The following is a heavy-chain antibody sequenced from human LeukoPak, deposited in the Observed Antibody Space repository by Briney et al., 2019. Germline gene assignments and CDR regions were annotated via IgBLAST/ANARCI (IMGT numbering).Heavy chain of an antibody. V-gene: IGHV3-66*01. D-gene: IGHD5-24*01. CDR2: IYNDGNT. J-gene: IGHJ4*02. CDR1: GFTVSRNY. CDR3: ARGDGYNFFDS. Sequence: GGSLRLSSAASGFTVSRNYMSWVRQAPGKGLEWVSVIYNDGNTYYADSVRGRFTISRDNSKNTVYLQMNSLRAEDTAVYYCARGDGYNFFDSWGQGTLVTVSS.